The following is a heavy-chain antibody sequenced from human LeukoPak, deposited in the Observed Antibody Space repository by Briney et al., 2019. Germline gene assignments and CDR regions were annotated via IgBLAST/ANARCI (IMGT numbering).Heavy chain of an antibody. D-gene: IGHD3-22*01. J-gene: IGHJ6*02. CDR3: ARDREYYDSSGYLGYYGMDV. V-gene: IGHV4-30-4*01. CDR2: IYYSGST. CDR1: GGSISSYY. Sequence: PSETLSLTCTVSGGSISSYYWSWIRQPPGKGLEWIGYIYYSGSTYYNPSLKSRVTISVDTSKNQFSLKLSSVTAADTAVYYCARDREYYDSSGYLGYYGMDVWGQGTTVTVSS.